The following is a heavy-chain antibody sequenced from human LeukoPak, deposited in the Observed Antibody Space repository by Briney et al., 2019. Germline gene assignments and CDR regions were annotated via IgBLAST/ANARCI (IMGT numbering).Heavy chain of an antibody. J-gene: IGHJ4*02. CDR2: ISGSGANT. V-gene: IGHV3-23*01. CDR1: GFTFSSHA. D-gene: IGHD2-21*01. Sequence: GGSLRLSCVGSGFTFSSHAMSWVRQAPEKGLEWVSVISGSGANTYYANSVRGRFTISRDNSRNTLYLHVSSLGADDTAVYYCAKDMGRGGGAVIDYWGQGTLVTVSS. CDR3: AKDMGRGGGAVIDY.